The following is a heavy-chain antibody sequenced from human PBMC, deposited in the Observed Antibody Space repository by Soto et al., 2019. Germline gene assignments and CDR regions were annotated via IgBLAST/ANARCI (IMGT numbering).Heavy chain of an antibody. CDR3: AKVANCSGGSCYHRWYFDL. Sequence: QVQLVESGGGVVQPGRSLRLSCAASGFTFSSYGMHWVRQAPGKGLEWVAVISYDGSNKYYADSVKGRFTISRDNSKNTLYLQMNSLRAEDTAVYYCAKVANCSGGSCYHRWYFDLWGRGTLVTASS. CDR1: GFTFSSYG. D-gene: IGHD2-15*01. V-gene: IGHV3-30*18. J-gene: IGHJ2*01. CDR2: ISYDGSNK.